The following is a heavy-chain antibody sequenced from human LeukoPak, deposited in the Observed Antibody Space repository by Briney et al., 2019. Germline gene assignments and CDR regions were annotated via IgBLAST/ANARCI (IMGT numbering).Heavy chain of an antibody. Sequence: GASVKVSCKASGYTFTSYAMNWVRQAPGQGLEWMGWINTNTGNPTYAQGFAGRFVFSLDTSVSTAYLQMSSLKAEDTAVYYCASKYYYDSSGYKEADYWGQGTLVTVSS. D-gene: IGHD3-22*01. J-gene: IGHJ4*02. CDR1: GYTFTSYA. CDR3: ASKYYYDSSGYKEADY. CDR2: INTNTGNP. V-gene: IGHV7-4-1*02.